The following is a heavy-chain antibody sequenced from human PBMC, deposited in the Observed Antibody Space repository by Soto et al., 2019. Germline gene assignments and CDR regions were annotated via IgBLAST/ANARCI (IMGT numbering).Heavy chain of an antibody. CDR3: ARRMGTSDAFDI. D-gene: IGHD2-8*01. CDR1: GYTFTSYD. J-gene: IGHJ3*02. Sequence: ASVKVSCKASGYTFTSYDINWVRQATGQGLEWMGWMNPNSGNTGYAQKFQGRVTMTRNTSISTGYMELSSLRSEDTAVYYCARRMGTSDAFDIWGQRTMVTVSS. CDR2: MNPNSGNT. V-gene: IGHV1-8*01.